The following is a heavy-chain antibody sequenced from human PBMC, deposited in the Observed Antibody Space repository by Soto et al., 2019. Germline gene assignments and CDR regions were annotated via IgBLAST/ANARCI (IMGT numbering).Heavy chain of an antibody. J-gene: IGHJ6*02. V-gene: IGHV3-48*04. Sequence: GGSLRLSCAASGFTFSSYSMNWVRQAPGKGLEWVSYINSDSSTTNYADSVKGRFTISRDNAKNTLYLQMNSLRAEDTAVYYCARVTQRYFDWLLWYYYGMDVWGQGTTVTVSS. D-gene: IGHD3-9*01. CDR2: INSDSSTT. CDR3: ARVTQRYFDWLLWYYYGMDV. CDR1: GFTFSSYS.